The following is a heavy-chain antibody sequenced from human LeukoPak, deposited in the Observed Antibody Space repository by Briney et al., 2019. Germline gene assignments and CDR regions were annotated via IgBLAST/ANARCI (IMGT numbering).Heavy chain of an antibody. CDR3: AKEGNDYGANSIDY. J-gene: IGHJ4*02. V-gene: IGHV4-59*11. Sequence: SETLSLTCTVSGGSISSHYWAWLRQPPGKGLEWIGWMSFTGDTNYNPSLKSRVTISVDHSKNQFSPKLTSVTAADTAVYYCAKEGNDYGANSIDYWGQGTLVTVSS. CDR1: GGSISSHY. CDR2: MSFTGDT. D-gene: IGHD4-23*01.